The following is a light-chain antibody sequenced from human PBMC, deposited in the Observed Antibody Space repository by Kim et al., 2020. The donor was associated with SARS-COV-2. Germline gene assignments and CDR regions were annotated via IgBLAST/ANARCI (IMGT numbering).Light chain of an antibody. CDR1: SSKIGAGYY. CDR3: QSFDSSLREV. CDR2: GNK. Sequence: GQRVTISCTGRSSKIGAGYYVHWYQQLPGTAPKLLIYGNKNRPSGVPDRFSGSQSGTSASLAITGLQAADEADYYCQSFDSSLREVFGGGTQLTVL. V-gene: IGLV1-40*01. J-gene: IGLJ2*01.